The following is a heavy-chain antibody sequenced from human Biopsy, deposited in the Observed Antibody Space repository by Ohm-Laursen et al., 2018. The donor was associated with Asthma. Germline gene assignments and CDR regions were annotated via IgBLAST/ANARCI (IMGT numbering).Heavy chain of an antibody. CDR2: INGKSNSI. Sequence: SLRLSCAASGFTFSDYYMSWIRQAPGKGLEWISYINGKSNSIEYADSVKGRFTISRDNAKNSLYLQMNSLRAEGTAAYYCARDSYSSGLYDDFESWGQGTLVTVSS. CDR3: ARDSYSSGLYDDFES. D-gene: IGHD6-19*01. CDR1: GFTFSDYY. J-gene: IGHJ4*02. V-gene: IGHV3-11*01.